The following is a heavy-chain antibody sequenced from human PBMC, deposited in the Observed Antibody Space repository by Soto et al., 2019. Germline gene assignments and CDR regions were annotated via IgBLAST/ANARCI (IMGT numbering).Heavy chain of an antibody. CDR3: ASVAVVGATRAVDY. V-gene: IGHV4-31*03. J-gene: IGHJ4*02. CDR1: GGSISSGGYY. CDR2: IYYRGST. D-gene: IGHD2-15*01. Sequence: QVQLQESGPGLVKPSETLSLTCTVSGGSISSGGYYWSWIHQHPGKGLEWIGYIYYRGSTYYNPSLKSRVTISEDTSNNQFSLKLSSVTAADTAVYYCASVAVVGATRAVDYWGQGTLVTVSS.